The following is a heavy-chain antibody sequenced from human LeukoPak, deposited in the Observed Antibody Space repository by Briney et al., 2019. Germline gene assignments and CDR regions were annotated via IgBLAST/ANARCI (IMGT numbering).Heavy chain of an antibody. D-gene: IGHD6-6*01. V-gene: IGHV4-31*03. CDR3: ARSFEYSSSSAPDAFDI. Sequence: SETLSLTCTASGGSISSGGYYWSWIGQHPGKGLEWIVYIYYSGSTYYNPSLKSRVTISVDTSKNQFSLKLSSVTAADTAVYYCARSFEYSSSSAPDAFDIWGQGTMVTVSS. CDR2: IYYSGST. CDR1: GGSISSGGYY. J-gene: IGHJ3*02.